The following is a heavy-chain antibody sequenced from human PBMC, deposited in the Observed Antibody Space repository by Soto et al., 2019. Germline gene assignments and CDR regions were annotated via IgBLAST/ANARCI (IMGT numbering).Heavy chain of an antibody. CDR2: MNPNSGNT. J-gene: IGHJ3*02. CDR1: GYTFTSYD. D-gene: IGHD1-1*01. Sequence: QVQLVQSGAEVKKPGASVKVSCKTSGYTFTSYDINWVRQATGQGLEWMGWMNPNSGNTAYAQKFQGRVTMTRNTSISTAYKELKSQRSEDTAVYYCAREKSSCAFDIRGQGTMVTVSS. CDR3: AREKSSCAFDI. V-gene: IGHV1-8*01.